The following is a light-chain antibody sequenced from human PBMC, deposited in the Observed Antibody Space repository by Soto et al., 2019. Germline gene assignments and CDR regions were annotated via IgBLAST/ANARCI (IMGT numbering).Light chain of an antibody. CDR1: QSLLHITGETF. CDR2: LAS. CDR3: IQTLQTPLT. Sequence: DVVMTQTPLSLSVAPGQPASISCKSSQSLLHITGETFLFWYLQKPGQSPQLLIYLASNRASGVPDRFSGSGSGTDSTLKISRVEAEDFGVYYCIQTLQTPLTFGGGTKVDIK. J-gene: IGKJ4*01. V-gene: IGKV2-28*01.